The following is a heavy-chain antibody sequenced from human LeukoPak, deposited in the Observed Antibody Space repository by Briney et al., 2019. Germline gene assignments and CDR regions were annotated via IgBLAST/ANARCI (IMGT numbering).Heavy chain of an antibody. CDR1: GESINPYY. Sequence: PSETLSLTCTVSGESINPYYWNWIRQPAGKGLEWIGHIDKSGSTNYNPSLKSRVTMSLDTSKNQFSLKLRSVTAADTAVYFCARSFLDYMDVWGKGTTVTVSS. CDR3: ARSFLDYMDV. D-gene: IGHD2/OR15-2a*01. V-gene: IGHV4-4*07. CDR2: IDKSGST. J-gene: IGHJ6*03.